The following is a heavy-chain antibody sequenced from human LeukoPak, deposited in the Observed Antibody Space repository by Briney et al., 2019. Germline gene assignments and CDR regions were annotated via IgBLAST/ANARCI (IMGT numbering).Heavy chain of an antibody. J-gene: IGHJ6*02. Sequence: PGGSLRLSCAASGFTFSSYSMNWVRQAPGKGLEWIAYISVRAATIYYGDSAEGRFTISRDDAKNSLYLQMNGLRVEDTAIYYCAKDFPHWYEVPHGMDVWGQGTTVTV. CDR3: AKDFPHWYEVPHGMDV. CDR1: GFTFSSYS. V-gene: IGHV3-48*04. CDR2: ISVRAATI. D-gene: IGHD1-14*01.